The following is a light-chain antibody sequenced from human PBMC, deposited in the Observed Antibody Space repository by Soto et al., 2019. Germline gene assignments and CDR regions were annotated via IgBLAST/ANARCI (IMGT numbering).Light chain of an antibody. J-gene: IGLJ1*01. V-gene: IGLV2-11*01. CDR1: IIDVGGYNY. CDR3: CSYAGSYTYV. Sequence: QSVLTQPRSVSGSPGQSVTISCTGTIIDVGGYNYVSWYQQHPGKAPKLMIYDVSKRPSGVPDRFSGSKSGNTASLTISGLQAEDEADYYCCSYAGSYTYVFGTGTKVTVL. CDR2: DVS.